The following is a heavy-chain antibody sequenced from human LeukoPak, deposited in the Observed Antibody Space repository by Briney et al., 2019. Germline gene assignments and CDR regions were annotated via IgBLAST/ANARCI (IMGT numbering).Heavy chain of an antibody. CDR3: ARDEAGFGTTPLDY. V-gene: IGHV1-24*01. CDR2: FDPEDGET. CDR1: GYTLTELS. Sequence: ASVKVSSKVSGYTLTELSMHWVRQAPGKGLEWMGGFDPEDGETIYAQKFQGRVTMTTDTSTSTVYMELRSLRSDDTAVYYCARDEAGFGTTPLDYWGQGTLVTVSS. J-gene: IGHJ4*02. D-gene: IGHD1-1*01.